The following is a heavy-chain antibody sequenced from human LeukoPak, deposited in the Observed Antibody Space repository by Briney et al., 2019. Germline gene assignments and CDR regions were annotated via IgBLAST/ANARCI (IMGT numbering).Heavy chain of an antibody. D-gene: IGHD6-19*01. CDR3: ARDLIRQWLVPEVDAFGI. Sequence: GGSLRLSCAASGFTFSSYEMNWVRQAPGKGLEWVSYISSSGSTIYYADSVKGRFTISRDNAKNSLYLQMNSLRAEDTAVYYCARDLIRQWLVPEVDAFGIWGQGTMVTVSS. J-gene: IGHJ3*02. CDR2: ISSSGSTI. V-gene: IGHV3-48*03. CDR1: GFTFSSYE.